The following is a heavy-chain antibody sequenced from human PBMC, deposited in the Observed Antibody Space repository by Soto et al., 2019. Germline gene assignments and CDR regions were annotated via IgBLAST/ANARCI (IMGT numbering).Heavy chain of an antibody. CDR3: ARDDSSGWYYFDY. D-gene: IGHD6-19*01. Sequence: QVQLQESGPGLVKPSETLSLTCTVSGGSVTSGSYYWSWIRQPPGKGLEWIGYIYYSGSTNYNPSRQSRVXXSXYXXKNQFSLKLSSVTAADTAVYYCARDDSSGWYYFDYWGQGTLVTVSS. V-gene: IGHV4-61*01. CDR1: GGSVTSGSYY. CDR2: IYYSGST. J-gene: IGHJ4*02.